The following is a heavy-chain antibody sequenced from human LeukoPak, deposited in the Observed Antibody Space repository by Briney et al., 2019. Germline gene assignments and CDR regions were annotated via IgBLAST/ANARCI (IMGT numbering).Heavy chain of an antibody. J-gene: IGHJ4*02. CDR2: IYTSGST. CDR3: ARESDLSNYDRTDY. Sequence: PPQTLSLTCTVSGGSISSGSYYWSWIRQPAGKGLEWIGRIYTSGSTNYNPTLKSRVTISADTSKNQLSLKLSSVTAADTAVYYCARESDLSNYDRTDYWGQGTLVSVSS. CDR1: GGSISSGSYY. D-gene: IGHD4/OR15-4a*01. V-gene: IGHV4-61*02.